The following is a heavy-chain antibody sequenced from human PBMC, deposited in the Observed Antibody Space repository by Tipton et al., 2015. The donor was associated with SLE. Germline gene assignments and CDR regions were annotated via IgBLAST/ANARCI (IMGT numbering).Heavy chain of an antibody. J-gene: IGHJ4*02. Sequence: GLVKPSETLSLTCTVSSDSISSSDYSGGWVRQPPGKGLEWIGSISYSGSTFYSPSLKSRVTLSVDTSNNQFSLKLNSVTATDTAVYYCVIYSSAPYKAFFDSWGQGTLVTVSS. V-gene: IGHV4-39*07. CDR3: VIYSSAPYKAFFDS. D-gene: IGHD6-25*01. CDR1: SDSISSSDYS. CDR2: ISYSGST.